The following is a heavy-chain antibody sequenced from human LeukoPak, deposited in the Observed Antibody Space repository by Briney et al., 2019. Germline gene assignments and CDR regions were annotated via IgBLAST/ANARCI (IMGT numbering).Heavy chain of an antibody. CDR2: ISAYNGNT. CDR1: GYTFTSYG. V-gene: IGHV1-18*01. J-gene: IGHJ5*02. D-gene: IGHD6-13*01. CDR3: ARVVVVAAAGTRAHNWFDP. Sequence: GASVKVSCKASGYTFTSYGISWVRQAPGQGLEWMGWISAYNGNTNYAQKLQGRVTMTTDTSTSTAYMELRSLRSDDTAVYYCARVVVVAAAGTRAHNWFDPWGQGTLVTVSS.